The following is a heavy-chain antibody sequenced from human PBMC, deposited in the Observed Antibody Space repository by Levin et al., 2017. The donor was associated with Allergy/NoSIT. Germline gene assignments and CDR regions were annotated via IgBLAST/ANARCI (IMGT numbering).Heavy chain of an antibody. V-gene: IGHV4-61*01. Sequence: SETLSLTCTVSGGSVSSGSYYWSWIRQPPGKGLEWIGYIYYSGSTNYNPSLKSRVTISVDTSKNQFSLKLSSVTAADTAVYYCARGAAAGTPTPNYYYYDDGMDVWGQGTTVTVSS. CDR2: IYYSGST. CDR1: GGSVSSGSYY. D-gene: IGHD6-13*01. J-gene: IGHJ6*02. CDR3: ARGAAAGTPTPNYYYYDDGMDV.